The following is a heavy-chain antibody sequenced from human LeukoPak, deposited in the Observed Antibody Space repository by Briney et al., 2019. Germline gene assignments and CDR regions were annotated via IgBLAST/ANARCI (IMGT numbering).Heavy chain of an antibody. D-gene: IGHD4-17*01. CDR2: IYYSGST. J-gene: IGHJ6*02. CDR1: GGSISSYY. V-gene: IGHV4-59*01. CDR3: AFGDYYYYYGMDV. Sequence: SETLSLTCTVSGGSISSYYWSWIRQPPGKGLEWIGYIYYSGSTNYNPSLKSRVTISLDTSKSQFSLKLSSVTAADTAVYYCAFGDYYYYYGMDVWGQGTTVTVSS.